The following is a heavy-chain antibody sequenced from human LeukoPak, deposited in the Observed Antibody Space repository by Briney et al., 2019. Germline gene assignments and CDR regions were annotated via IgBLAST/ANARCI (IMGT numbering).Heavy chain of an antibody. CDR1: GGSFSGYY. J-gene: IGHJ4*02. CDR3: ARGEYSGYYDY. Sequence: SETLSLTCAVYGGSFSGYYWSWIRQPPGKGLEWIGEINYSGSTNYNPSLKSRVTISVDTSKNQFSLKLSSVTAADTAVYYCARGEYSGYYDYWGQGTLVTVSS. D-gene: IGHD5-12*01. V-gene: IGHV4-34*01. CDR2: INYSGST.